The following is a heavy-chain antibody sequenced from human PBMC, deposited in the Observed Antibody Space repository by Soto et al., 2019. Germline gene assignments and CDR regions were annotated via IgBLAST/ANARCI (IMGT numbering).Heavy chain of an antibody. CDR1: GYSFTSYW. Sequence: GESLKISCKGSGYSFTSYWIGWVRQMPGKGLEWMGIIYPGDSDTRYSPSFQGQVTISADKSISTAYLQWSSLKASDTAMYYWAMYYYVVVMGASSYGYHYYMDVWGKGTTVTVSS. CDR3: AMYYYVVVMGASSYGYHYYMDV. CDR2: IYPGDSDT. D-gene: IGHD3-10*02. V-gene: IGHV5-51*01. J-gene: IGHJ6*03.